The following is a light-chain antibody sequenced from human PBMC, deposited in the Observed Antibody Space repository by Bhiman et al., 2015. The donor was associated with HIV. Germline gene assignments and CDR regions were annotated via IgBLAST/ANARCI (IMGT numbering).Light chain of an antibody. CDR1: SSDVGGYNY. CDR3: SSYAGSNTPYV. CDR2: EVT. Sequence: QSALTQPPSASGSPGQSVTISCTGTSSDVGGYNYVSWYQQHPGKAPKLIIYEVTKRPSGVPDRFSGSKSANTASLTVSGLLAEDEADYYCSSYAGSNTPYVFGTGTNVTVL. V-gene: IGLV2-8*01. J-gene: IGLJ1*01.